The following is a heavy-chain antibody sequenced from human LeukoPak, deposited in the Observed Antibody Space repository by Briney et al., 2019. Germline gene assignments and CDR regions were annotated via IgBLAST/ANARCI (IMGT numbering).Heavy chain of an antibody. CDR2: IRSKAFGGTG. V-gene: IGHV3-49*03. D-gene: IGHD3-22*01. CDR3: ARDLYDSSGYYFGH. Sequence: SGGSLRLSCTGSGFIFGNYALSWFRQAPGKGLEWVGFIRSKAFGGTGEYASAVKGRFIIPRDDSKNIAYLQMKSLKIEDTAVYYCARDLYDSSGYYFGHWGQGTLVTVSS. CDR1: GFIFGNYA. J-gene: IGHJ4*02.